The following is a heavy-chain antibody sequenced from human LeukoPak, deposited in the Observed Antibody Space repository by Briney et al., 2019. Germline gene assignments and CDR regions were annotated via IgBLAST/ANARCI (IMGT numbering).Heavy chain of an antibody. CDR2: IWYDGTNQ. CDR3: AKSPRNSESFYYYMDV. CDR1: GFNFRSYG. J-gene: IGHJ6*03. V-gene: IGHV3-33*06. D-gene: IGHD1-14*01. Sequence: PGRSLRLSCAASGFNFRSYGMHWVRQAPGKGLEWVALIWYDGTNQYYADSVKGRFTISRDNSKNTLYLQINSLRPDDTGVYYCAKSPRNSESFYYYMDVWGKGTTVTVSS.